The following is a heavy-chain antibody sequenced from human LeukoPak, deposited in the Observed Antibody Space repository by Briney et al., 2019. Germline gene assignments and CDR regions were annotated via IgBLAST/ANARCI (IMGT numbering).Heavy chain of an antibody. CDR1: GDSITSSAFY. CDR3: ARGSSYYDFWSGPNNWFDP. J-gene: IGHJ5*02. V-gene: IGHV4-39*07. D-gene: IGHD3-3*01. CDR2: IFHGGNT. Sequence: SETLSLTCTVSGDSITSSAFYWGWIRQAPGKGLEWIGNIFHGGNTHYNPSLKSRVSISVDRSKNQVSLNLSSVTAADTAVYYCARGSSYYDFWSGPNNWFDPWGQGTLVTVSS.